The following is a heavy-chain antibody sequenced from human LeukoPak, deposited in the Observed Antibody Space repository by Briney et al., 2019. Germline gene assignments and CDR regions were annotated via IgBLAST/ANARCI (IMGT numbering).Heavy chain of an antibody. D-gene: IGHD4-23*01. CDR3: ARLYGGNSNNYYCDY. V-gene: IGHV4-39*01. CDR2: IHDSGST. Sequence: SQTLSITRSVAAGSSSSSSYYWGWIRQPPGKGLEWIGSIHDSGSTDYNLCPKSRVTIPVATSKTEFSLKLSSVTAADTAVYYCARLYGGNSNNYYCDYWGQGTLVTVSS. CDR1: AGSSSSSSYY. J-gene: IGHJ4*02.